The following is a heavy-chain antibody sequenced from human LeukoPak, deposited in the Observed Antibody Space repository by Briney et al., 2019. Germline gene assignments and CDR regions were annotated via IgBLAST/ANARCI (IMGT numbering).Heavy chain of an antibody. CDR1: GGSISSSSYY. Sequence: KHSETLSLTCTVSGGSISSSSYYWGWIRQPPGKGLEWIGSIYYSGSTYYNPSLKSRVTISVDTSKNQFSLKLSSVTAADTAVYYCASDVLRFSNWFDPWGQGTLVTVSS. CDR2: IYYSGST. J-gene: IGHJ5*02. CDR3: ASDVLRFSNWFDP. V-gene: IGHV4-39*07. D-gene: IGHD3-3*01.